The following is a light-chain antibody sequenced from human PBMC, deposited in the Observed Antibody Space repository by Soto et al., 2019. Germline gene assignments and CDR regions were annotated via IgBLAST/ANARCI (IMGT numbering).Light chain of an antibody. CDR3: QSYDSSLSGYV. CDR1: SSNIGAGYD. Sequence: QAVVTQPPSVSGAPGQRVTISCTGSSSNIGAGYDVHWYQQLPGTAPKLLIYGNSNRPSGVPDRLSGSKSGTSASLAITGLQAEDEADYYCQSYDSSLSGYVFGTGTELTVL. J-gene: IGLJ1*01. CDR2: GNS. V-gene: IGLV1-40*01.